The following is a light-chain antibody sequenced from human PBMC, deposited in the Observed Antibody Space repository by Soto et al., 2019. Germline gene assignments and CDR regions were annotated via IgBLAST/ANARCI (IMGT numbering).Light chain of an antibody. CDR1: QSVSSY. CDR3: QQRSNWPPT. J-gene: IGKJ4*01. Sequence: EIVLTQSPATLSLSPWERATLSCGASQSVSSYLAWYQQKPGKAPRLLIYDASNRATGIPARFSGSGSGTDFTLTISSLEPEDFAVYYCQQRSNWPPTFGGGTKVDI. V-gene: IGKV3-11*01. CDR2: DAS.